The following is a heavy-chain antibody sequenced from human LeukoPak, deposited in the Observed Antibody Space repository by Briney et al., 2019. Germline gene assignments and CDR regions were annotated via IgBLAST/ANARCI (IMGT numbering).Heavy chain of an antibody. CDR1: GFTFSSYS. V-gene: IGHV3-23*01. D-gene: IGHD1-26*01. CDR3: AKEGVRELWYLDY. CDR2: ISDSGANT. Sequence: PGGSLRLSCAASGFTFSSYSMSWVRQAPGKGLEWVSIISDSGANTYYADSVRGRFTISRDNSKNTLYLQMNSLRAEDTAVYYCAKEGVRELWYLDYWGQGTLVTVSS. J-gene: IGHJ4*02.